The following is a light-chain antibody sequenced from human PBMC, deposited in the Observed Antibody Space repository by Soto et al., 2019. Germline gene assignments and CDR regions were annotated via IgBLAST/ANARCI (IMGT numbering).Light chain of an antibody. J-gene: IGLJ2*01. CDR2: SND. V-gene: IGLV1-44*01. CDR3: ATWADSLNVV. Sequence: QSVLTQSPSASGTPGQRVSISCSGSSSNIGSNTVSWYQHVPATAPKLLIYSNDKRPSAVSGRFSGSKSGSSASLAISGLQSEDEAYYYCATWADSLNVVFGGGTKLTVL. CDR1: SSNIGSNT.